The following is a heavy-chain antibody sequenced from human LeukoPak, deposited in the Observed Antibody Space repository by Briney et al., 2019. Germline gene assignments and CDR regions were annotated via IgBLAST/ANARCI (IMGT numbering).Heavy chain of an antibody. D-gene: IGHD3-22*01. Sequence: PGGSLRLSCEGSGFSISGFWMTWVRQAPGKGLEWVANIRGDGSRLYYVDSVKGRFTISRDNAKNSLYLQMSNLRAEDTSVYYCAKDHIGGDYYDSSGYDMGYYWGQGTLVTVSS. CDR2: IRGDGSRL. CDR1: GFSISGFW. V-gene: IGHV3-7*01. J-gene: IGHJ4*02. CDR3: AKDHIGGDYYDSSGYDMGYY.